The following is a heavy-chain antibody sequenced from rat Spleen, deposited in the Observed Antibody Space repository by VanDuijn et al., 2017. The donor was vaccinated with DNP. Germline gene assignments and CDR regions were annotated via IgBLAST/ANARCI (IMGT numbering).Heavy chain of an antibody. CDR2: ITSSGDNT. Sequence: EVQLVESGGGLVRPGRSLKLSCAASGFIFSNYDMAWVRQAPTKGLEWVASITSSGDNTFYRDSVKGRFTVSRDNAKSTLYLQMDSLRSEDTATYYCARHEYYGLYYFDYWGQGVMVTVSS. CDR3: ARHEYYGLYYFDY. D-gene: IGHD1-6*01. CDR1: GFIFSNYD. J-gene: IGHJ2*01. V-gene: IGHV5-25*01.